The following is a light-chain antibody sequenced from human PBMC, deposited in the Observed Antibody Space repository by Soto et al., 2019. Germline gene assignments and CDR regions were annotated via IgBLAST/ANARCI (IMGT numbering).Light chain of an antibody. V-gene: IGKV1-5*01. Sequence: DIKMTQSPSTLSATIGDRVTITCRASHDISNWLAWYQQKPGKAPKLLIYDASSLESGVPSRFSGSGSGTEFSVTISSLQPDDFATYYCQQYKSFFWTFGRGTMVDVK. CDR2: DAS. J-gene: IGKJ1*01. CDR3: QQYKSFFWT. CDR1: HDISNW.